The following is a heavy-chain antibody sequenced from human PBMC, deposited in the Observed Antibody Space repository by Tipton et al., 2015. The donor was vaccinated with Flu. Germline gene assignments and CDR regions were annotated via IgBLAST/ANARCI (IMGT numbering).Heavy chain of an antibody. Sequence: TLSPTCTVSRGSISTDYYNWIRQPAGKGLEWIGRIFSSGKSNYNPSLRSRVTMSIDTSKSQFSLKLSSVTAADTAIYYCARSLYDTTGYFLFHSWGQGTLVTVSS. CDR3: ARSLYDTTGYFLFHS. D-gene: IGHD3-22*01. CDR2: IFSSGKS. CDR1: RGSISTDY. J-gene: IGHJ4*02. V-gene: IGHV4-4*07.